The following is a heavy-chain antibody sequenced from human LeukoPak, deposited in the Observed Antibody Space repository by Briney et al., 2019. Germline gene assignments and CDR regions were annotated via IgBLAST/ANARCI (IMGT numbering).Heavy chain of an antibody. V-gene: IGHV3-7*01. CDR2: IKQDGSEK. D-gene: IGHD5-18*01. J-gene: IGHJ3*02. CDR3: ARVKFRLDTVMGAFDI. CDR1: GFTFSTYS. Sequence: PGGSLRLSCAASGFTFSTYSMNWVRQAPGKGLEWVANIKQDGSEKYYVDSVKGRFTISRDNAKNSLYLQMNSLRAEDTAVYYCARVKFRLDTVMGAFDIWGQGTMVTVSS.